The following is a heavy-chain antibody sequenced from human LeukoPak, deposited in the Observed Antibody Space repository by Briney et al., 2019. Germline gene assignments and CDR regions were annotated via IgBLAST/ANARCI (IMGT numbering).Heavy chain of an antibody. V-gene: IGHV3-23*01. Sequence: GGSLRLSCAASGFTFTNYAMNWVRQAPGKGLEWVSSVGGGGVTTIYAESVQGRFTVSRDNSKNTVYLQMDSLRAEDTAVYYCAKSHVTTATGTGRYFDYWGQGTLVTVSS. J-gene: IGHJ4*02. D-gene: IGHD3-10*01. CDR2: VGGGGVTT. CDR1: GFTFTNYA. CDR3: AKSHVTTATGTGRYFDY.